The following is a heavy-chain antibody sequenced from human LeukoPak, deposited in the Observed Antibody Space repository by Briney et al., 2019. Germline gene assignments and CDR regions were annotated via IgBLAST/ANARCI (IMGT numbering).Heavy chain of an antibody. CDR3: ARGRRIAAAGTRAFDP. V-gene: IGHV4-34*01. D-gene: IGHD6-13*01. J-gene: IGHJ5*02. Sequence: PSETLSLTCAVYGGSFSGYYWSWIRQPPGKGLEWIGEINHSGSTNYNPSLKSRVTISVDTSKNQFSLKLSSVTAADTAVHYCARGRRIAAAGTRAFDPWGQGTLVTVSS. CDR1: GGSFSGYY. CDR2: INHSGST.